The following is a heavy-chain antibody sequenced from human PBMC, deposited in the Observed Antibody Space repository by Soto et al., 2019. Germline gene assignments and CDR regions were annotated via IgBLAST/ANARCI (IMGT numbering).Heavy chain of an antibody. D-gene: IGHD3-22*01. CDR1: GYTFTSYG. CDR3: ARTYYYDSSGYYGDY. Sequence: ASVKVSCKASGYTFTSYGISWVRQAPGQGLEWMGWISAYNGKTNYAQKLRGRVTMTTDTSTSTAYMELRSLRSDDTAVYYCARTYYYDSSGYYGDYWGQGTLVTVSS. V-gene: IGHV1-18*01. J-gene: IGHJ4*02. CDR2: ISAYNGKT.